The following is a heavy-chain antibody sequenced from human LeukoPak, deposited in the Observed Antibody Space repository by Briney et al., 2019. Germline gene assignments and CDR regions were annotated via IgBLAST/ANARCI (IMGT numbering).Heavy chain of an antibody. D-gene: IGHD6-13*01. CDR2: IYYSGST. V-gene: IGHV4-39*01. CDR3: ARREQQLGWFDP. CDR1: GASISSSSYY. J-gene: IGHJ5*02. Sequence: KPSETLSLTCTVSGASISSSSYYWGWIRQPPGKGLEWIGSIYYSGSTYYNPSLKSRVTISVDTSKNQFSLKLSSVTAADTAVYYCARREQQLGWFDPWGQGTLVTVSS.